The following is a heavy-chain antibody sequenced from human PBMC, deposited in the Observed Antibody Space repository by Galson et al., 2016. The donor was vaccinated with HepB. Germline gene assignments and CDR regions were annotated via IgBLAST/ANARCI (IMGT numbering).Heavy chain of an antibody. D-gene: IGHD3-16*01. CDR2: VSDDGTNK. CDR3: ARPRGTSYYYYGMDV. Sequence: LRLSCAASGFTFSSYGMHWVRQAPGKGLEWVAVVSDDGTNKYYADSVKGRFTISKDNSKNTLYLQINSLRGEDTAVYYCARPRGTSYYYYGMDVWGQGTTVSVSS. CDR1: GFTFSSYG. V-gene: IGHV3-30*03. J-gene: IGHJ6*02.